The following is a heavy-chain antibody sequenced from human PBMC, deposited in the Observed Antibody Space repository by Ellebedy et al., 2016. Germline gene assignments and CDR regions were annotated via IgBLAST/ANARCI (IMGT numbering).Heavy chain of an antibody. CDR3: ATVGGVLYYFDY. J-gene: IGHJ4*02. Sequence: GESLKISXAASGFTFSSYAMHWVRQAPGKGLEWVAVISYDGSNKYYADSVKGRFTISRDNSKNTLYLQMNSLRAEDTAVYYCATVGGVLYYFDYWGQGTLVTVSS. CDR1: GFTFSSYA. D-gene: IGHD4/OR15-4a*01. CDR2: ISYDGSNK. V-gene: IGHV3-30*04.